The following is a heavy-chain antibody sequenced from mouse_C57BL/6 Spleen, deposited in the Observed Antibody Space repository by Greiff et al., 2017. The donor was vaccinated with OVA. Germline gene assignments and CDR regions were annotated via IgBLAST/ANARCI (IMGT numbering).Heavy chain of an antibody. CDR3: ARDYGSSYWYFDV. CDR1: GYSITSGYY. CDR2: ISYDGSN. J-gene: IGHJ1*03. D-gene: IGHD1-1*01. V-gene: IGHV3-6*01. Sequence: ESGPGLVKPSQSLSLTCSVTGYSITSGYYWNWIRQFPGNKLEWMGYISYDGSNNYNPSLKNRISITRDTSKNQFFLKLNSVTTEDTATYYGARDYGSSYWYFDVWGTGTTVTVSS.